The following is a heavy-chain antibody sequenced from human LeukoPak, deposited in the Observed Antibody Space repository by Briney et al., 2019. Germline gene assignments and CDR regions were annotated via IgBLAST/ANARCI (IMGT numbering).Heavy chain of an antibody. J-gene: IGHJ4*02. V-gene: IGHV4-39*07. Sequence: PSETLSLTCTVSGGSISSNNYYWGWIRQPPGKGREWIGSIYYSGSTYFSPSIKSLVTMSVDTSKNHFSLKLTSVTAADTAMYFCARYTTVSTPPYYFDYWGQGTLVTVSS. CDR2: IYYSGST. D-gene: IGHD4-17*01. CDR1: GGSISSNNYY. CDR3: ARYTTVSTPPYYFDY.